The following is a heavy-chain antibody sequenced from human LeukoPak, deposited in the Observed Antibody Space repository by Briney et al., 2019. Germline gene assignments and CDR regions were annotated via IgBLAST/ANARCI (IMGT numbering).Heavy chain of an antibody. CDR1: GFSLSASLMG. V-gene: IGHV2-5*01. D-gene: IGHD3-10*01. CDR3: AQSSGSGSSTSLDY. CDR2: IYWNDDK. J-gene: IGHJ4*02. Sequence: ESGPTLVKPTQTLTLTCTFSGFSLSASLMGVGWVRQPPGKALEWLALIYWNDDKLYSPSLNSRLTITKDTSKNQVALTVTNMDPVDTATYYCAQSSGSGSSTSLDYWGQGTLVTVSS.